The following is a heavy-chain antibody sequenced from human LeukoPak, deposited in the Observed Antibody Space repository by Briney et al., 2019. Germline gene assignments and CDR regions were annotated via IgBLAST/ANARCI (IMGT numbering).Heavy chain of an antibody. CDR1: GYSFTSYW. CDR2: IYPGDSDT. V-gene: IGHV5-51*01. D-gene: IGHD1-1*01. CDR3: ARHIWDWNDVDDAFDI. J-gene: IGHJ3*02. Sequence: KRGESLKISCKGSGYSFTSYWIGWVRQMPGKGLEWMGIIYPGDSDTRYSPSFQGQVTISADKSISTAYLQWSSLKASDTAMYYCARHIWDWNDVDDAFDIWGQGTMVTVSS.